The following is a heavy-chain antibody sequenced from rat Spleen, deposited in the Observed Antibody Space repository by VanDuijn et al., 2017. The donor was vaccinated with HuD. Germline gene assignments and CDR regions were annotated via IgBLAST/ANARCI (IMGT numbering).Heavy chain of an antibody. Sequence: EVQLVESGGGLVQPRGSLKLSCAASGFTFSNYYMAWVRQAPTKGLEWVASISTGGANTHYRDSVKGRFTISRDNAKSTLSLQMDSLRSEDTATYYCARRHYGYTDYFDYWGQGVMVTVSS. CDR2: ISTGGANT. V-gene: IGHV5S23*01. CDR3: ARRHYGYTDYFDY. CDR1: GFTFSNYY. D-gene: IGHD1-9*01. J-gene: IGHJ2*01.